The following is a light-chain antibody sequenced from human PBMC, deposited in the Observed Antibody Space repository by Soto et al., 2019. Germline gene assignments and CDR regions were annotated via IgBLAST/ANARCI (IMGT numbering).Light chain of an antibody. V-gene: IGLV2-14*03. J-gene: IGLJ1*01. Sequence: ALTQPASVSGSPGQSITISCTGSSSDVGGYDYVSWYQHHPGKAPKLMIHDVSNRPSGVSNRFSGSKSGNTASLTISGLQAEDEADYYCSSYTSSSTPYVFGTGTKVTVL. CDR1: SSDVGGYDY. CDR2: DVS. CDR3: SSYTSSSTPYV.